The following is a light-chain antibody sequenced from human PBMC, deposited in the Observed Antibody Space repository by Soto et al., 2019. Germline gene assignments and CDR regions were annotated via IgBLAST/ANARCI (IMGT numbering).Light chain of an antibody. J-gene: IGKJ4*01. CDR1: QSVSGY. CDR3: QQRSNSPST. V-gene: IGKV3-11*01. CDR2: DAS. Sequence: EIVLTQSPATLSLSPGNRATLSCRASQSVSGYLAWYQQKPGQAPRLLIYDASNMATGIPARFSGSGSGTDFTLTITSLEPEDFAGYYCQQRSNSPSTFRGGTKVEI.